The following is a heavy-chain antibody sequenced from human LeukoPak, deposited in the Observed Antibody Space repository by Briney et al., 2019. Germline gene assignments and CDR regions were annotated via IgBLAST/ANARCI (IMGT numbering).Heavy chain of an antibody. D-gene: IGHD2-2*01. V-gene: IGHV4-4*07. J-gene: IGHJ4*02. Sequence: SETLSLTCTVSGGSISSYYWSWIRQPAGKGLEWIGRIYTSGGTNYNPSLKSRVTMSVDTSKNQFSLKLSSVTAADTAVYYCARHYCSSTSCYGGFDYWGQGTLVTVSS. CDR2: IYTSGGT. CDR3: ARHYCSSTSCYGGFDY. CDR1: GGSISSYY.